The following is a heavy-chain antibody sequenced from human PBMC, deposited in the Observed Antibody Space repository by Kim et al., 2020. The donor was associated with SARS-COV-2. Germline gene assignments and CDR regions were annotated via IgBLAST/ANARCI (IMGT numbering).Heavy chain of an antibody. V-gene: IGHV4-38-2*02. CDR2: IYHSGST. Sequence: SETLSLTCTVSGYSISSGYYWGWIRQPPGKGLEWIGSIYHSGSTYYNPSLKSRVTISVDTSKNQFSLKLSSVTAADTAVYYCARDKGGQPLRSSQVDNW. CDR3: ARDKGGQPLRSSQVDNW. D-gene: IGHD2-15*01. J-gene: IGHJ5*01. CDR1: GYSISSGYY.